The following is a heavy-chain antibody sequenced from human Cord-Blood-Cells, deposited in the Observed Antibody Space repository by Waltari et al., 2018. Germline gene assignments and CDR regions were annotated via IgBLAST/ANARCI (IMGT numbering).Heavy chain of an antibody. CDR1: GGSISSSSYY. Sequence: QLQLQESGPGLVKPSETLSLTCTVSGGSISSSSYYWGWIRQPPGKGLEWIGSIYYSGSTYYNPSLKSRVTISVDTSKNQFSLKLSSVTAADTAVYYCARMSYWGSRAFDIWGQGTMVTVSS. CDR2: IYYSGST. CDR3: ARMSYWGSRAFDI. J-gene: IGHJ3*02. V-gene: IGHV4-39*01. D-gene: IGHD7-27*01.